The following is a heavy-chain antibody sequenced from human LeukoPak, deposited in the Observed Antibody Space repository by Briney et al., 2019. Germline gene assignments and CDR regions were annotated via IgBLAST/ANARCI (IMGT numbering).Heavy chain of an antibody. CDR3: ARDQEGFDY. CDR1: GYTITSNY. CDR2: IYPRDGST. V-gene: IGHV1-46*01. J-gene: IGHJ4*02. Sequence: ASVKVSCKASGYTITSNYIHWVRQTPGQGLEWMGMIYPRDGSTSYAQKFQGRVTVTRDTSTSTVHMELSGLRSEDTAVYYCARDQEGFDYWGQGTLVTVSS.